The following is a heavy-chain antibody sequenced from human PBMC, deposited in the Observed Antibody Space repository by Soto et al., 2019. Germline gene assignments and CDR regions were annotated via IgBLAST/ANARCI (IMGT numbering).Heavy chain of an antibody. CDR2: IYHSGST. CDR1: GGSISSSNW. Sequence: SETLSLTCAVSGGSISSSNWWSWVRQPPGRGLEWIGEIYHSGSTNYNPSLKSRVTISVDKSKNQFSLKLSSVTAADTAVYYCARDLRTYDFWSGEFDDWGQGTLVTVSS. V-gene: IGHV4-4*02. CDR3: ARDLRTYDFWSGEFDD. D-gene: IGHD3-3*01. J-gene: IGHJ4*02.